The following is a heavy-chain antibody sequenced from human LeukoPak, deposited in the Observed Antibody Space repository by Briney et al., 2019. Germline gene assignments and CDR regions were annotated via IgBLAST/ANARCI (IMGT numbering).Heavy chain of an antibody. CDR1: GYSISSGYY. D-gene: IGHD1-26*01. Sequence: SETLSLTCTVSGYSISSGYYWGWIRQPPGKGLEWIGSIYHSGSTYYNPSLKSRVTISVDTSKNQFSLKLSSVTAADTAVYYCARAPSGSYSWFDPWGQGTLVTVSS. J-gene: IGHJ5*02. CDR2: IYHSGST. CDR3: ARAPSGSYSWFDP. V-gene: IGHV4-38-2*02.